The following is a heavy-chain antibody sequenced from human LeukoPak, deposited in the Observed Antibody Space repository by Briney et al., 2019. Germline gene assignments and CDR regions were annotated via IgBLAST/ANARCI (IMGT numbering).Heavy chain of an antibody. J-gene: IGHJ5*02. CDR1: GGSISSSSYC. Sequence: SETLSPTCTVSGGSISSSSYCWGWIRQPPGKGLEWIGTIFYSGTTYYNPSLKSRVTISVDTSKNQFSLKLSSVTAADTAVYYCARYYDGSGYYAASFDPWGQGTLVTVSS. CDR2: IFYSGTT. D-gene: IGHD3-22*01. V-gene: IGHV4-39*01. CDR3: ARYYDGSGYYAASFDP.